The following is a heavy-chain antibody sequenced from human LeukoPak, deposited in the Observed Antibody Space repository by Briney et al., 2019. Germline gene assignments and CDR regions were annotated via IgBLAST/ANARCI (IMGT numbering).Heavy chain of an antibody. CDR1: GFTFSSYA. CDR3: AIPPRVAAFDI. CDR2: ISGSGGST. J-gene: IGHJ3*02. V-gene: IGHV3-23*01. Sequence: GGSLRLSCAASGFTFSSYAMSWVRQAPGKGLEWVSAISGSGGSTYYADSVKGRSTISRDNSKITLYLQMNSLRAEDTAVYYCAIPPRVAAFDIWGQGTMVTVSS. D-gene: IGHD7-27*01.